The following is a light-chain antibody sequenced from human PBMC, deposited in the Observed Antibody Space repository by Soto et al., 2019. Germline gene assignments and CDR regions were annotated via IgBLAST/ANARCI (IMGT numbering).Light chain of an antibody. CDR1: QSVSSY. J-gene: IGKJ2*01. Sequence: EIVLTQSPATLSLSPGERATLSCRASQSVSSYLAWYQQKPGQAPRLLIYDASNRATGIPARFNGSGSGTDFTLTISSLEPEDFAVYYCQQRSNWQYTFGQGTKLEIK. CDR2: DAS. V-gene: IGKV3-11*01. CDR3: QQRSNWQYT.